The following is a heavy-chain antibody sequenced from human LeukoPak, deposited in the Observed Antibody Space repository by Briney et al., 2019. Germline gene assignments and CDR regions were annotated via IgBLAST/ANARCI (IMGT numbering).Heavy chain of an antibody. Sequence: GESLKISCKGSGYSFTNYWIGWVRQMPGKGLEWMGIIYPGNSDTRYSPSFQGQVTISSDKSVSTAYLQWSSLKASDTAMYYCARGARAGGRLFGGNTYYFDYWGQGTLVTVSS. V-gene: IGHV5-51*01. CDR3: ARGARAGGRLFGGNTYYFDY. J-gene: IGHJ4*02. CDR2: IYPGNSDT. CDR1: GYSFTNYW. D-gene: IGHD4-23*01.